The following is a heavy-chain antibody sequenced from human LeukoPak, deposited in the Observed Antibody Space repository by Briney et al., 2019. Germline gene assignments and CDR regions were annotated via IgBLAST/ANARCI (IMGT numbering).Heavy chain of an antibody. CDR3: ARRMVRGGSLDY. V-gene: IGHV4-39*01. J-gene: IGHJ4*02. CDR1: GGSISTSNYD. CDR2: IYYSGNT. D-gene: IGHD3-10*01. Sequence: SETLSLTCTVSGGSISTSNYDWDWIRQPPGKGLEWIASIYYSGNTYYNPSLKSRVAISLDMSKNQFSLSLSSVAATDTGVYYCARRMVRGGSLDYWGQGTLVTVSS.